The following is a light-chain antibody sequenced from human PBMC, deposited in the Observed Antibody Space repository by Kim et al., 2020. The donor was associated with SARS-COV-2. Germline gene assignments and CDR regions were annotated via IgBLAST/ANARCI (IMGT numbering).Light chain of an antibody. V-gene: IGKV3-15*01. CDR1: QSVSSN. CDR2: DAY. J-gene: IGKJ4*01. Sequence: SPGERVTLSGRASQSVSSNIAWYQQKPGQAPRLLIYDAYNRATGVPARFSGSGSGTEFTLTISSLQSEDSAVYHCQQYNKWFALSFGGGTKVDIK. CDR3: QQYNKWFALS.